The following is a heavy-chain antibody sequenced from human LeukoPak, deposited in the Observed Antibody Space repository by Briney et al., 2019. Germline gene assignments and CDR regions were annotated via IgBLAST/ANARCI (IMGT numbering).Heavy chain of an antibody. J-gene: IGHJ4*02. CDR3: AKDLGRYRNNFFDY. CDR2: ISGSGGGT. Sequence: GRSLRLSCAASGFTFSTYVMHWVRQAPDKGLEWVSTISGSGGGTYYADSVKGRFTISRDDSKNTLYLQMNSLRADDTAVYYCAKDLGRYRNNFFDYWGQGNLVTVSS. CDR1: GFTFSTYV. D-gene: IGHD1-26*01. V-gene: IGHV3-23*01.